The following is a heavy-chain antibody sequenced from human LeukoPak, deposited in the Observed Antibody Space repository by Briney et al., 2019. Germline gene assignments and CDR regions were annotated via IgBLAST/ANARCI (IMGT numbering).Heavy chain of an antibody. Sequence: GGSLRLSCAASGFTFDDYAMHWVRQAPGKGLEWVSAISGSGGSTYYADSVKGRFTISRDNSKNTLYLQMNSLRAEDTAVYYCAKWLQYSSGDRYDAFDIWGQGTMITVSS. CDR2: ISGSGGST. CDR1: GFTFDDYA. D-gene: IGHD6-25*01. J-gene: IGHJ3*02. CDR3: AKWLQYSSGDRYDAFDI. V-gene: IGHV3-23*01.